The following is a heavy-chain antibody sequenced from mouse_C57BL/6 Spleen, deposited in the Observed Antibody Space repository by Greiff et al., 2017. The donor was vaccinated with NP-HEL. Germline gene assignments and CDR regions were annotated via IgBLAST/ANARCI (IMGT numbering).Heavy chain of an antibody. D-gene: IGHD2-1*01. CDR3: ARSEGNYDAMDY. J-gene: IGHJ4*01. CDR1: GYTFTSYW. Sequence: QVQLQQPGAELVKPGASVKMSCKASGYTFTSYWITWVKQRPGQGLEWIGDIYPGSGSTNYTEKFKSKATLTVDTSSSTAYMQLSSLTSEDSAVYYCARSEGNYDAMDYWGQGTSVTVSS. V-gene: IGHV1-55*01. CDR2: IYPGSGST.